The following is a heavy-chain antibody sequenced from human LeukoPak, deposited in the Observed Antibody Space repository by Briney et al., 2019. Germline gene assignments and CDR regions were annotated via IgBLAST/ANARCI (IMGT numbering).Heavy chain of an antibody. D-gene: IGHD6-13*01. CDR1: GYTFTGYY. CDR3: ARSMRGIAAAGTIPYDY. V-gene: IGHV1-2*02. Sequence: ASVKVSCKASGYTFTGYYMHWVRQAPGQGLEWMGWINPNSGGTNYEQKVQGRVTMTRDTSISTAYMELSRLRSDDTAAYYCARSMRGIAAAGTIPYDYWGQGTLVTVSS. J-gene: IGHJ4*02. CDR2: INPNSGGT.